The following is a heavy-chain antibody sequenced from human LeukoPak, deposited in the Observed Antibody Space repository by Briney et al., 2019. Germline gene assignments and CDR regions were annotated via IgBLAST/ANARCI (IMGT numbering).Heavy chain of an antibody. D-gene: IGHD3-16*02. CDR3: ARAPFLWGELSAFDAFDI. Sequence: SETLSLTCTVSGYSISSGYYWGWIRQPPGKGLEWIGYIYYSGSTYYNPSLKSRVTISVDTSKNQFSLKLSSVTAADTAVYYCARAPFLWGELSAFDAFDIWGQGTMVTVSS. CDR1: GYSISSGYY. J-gene: IGHJ3*02. CDR2: IYYSGST. V-gene: IGHV4-30-4*08.